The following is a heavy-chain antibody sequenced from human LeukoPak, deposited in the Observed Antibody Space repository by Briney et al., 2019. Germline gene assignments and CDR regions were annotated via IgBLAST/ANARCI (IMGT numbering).Heavy chain of an antibody. D-gene: IGHD5-18*01. CDR2: ISWNSGSI. Sequence: PGGSLRLSCAASGFTFDDYAMHWVRQAPGKGLEWVSGISWNSGSIGYADSVKGRFTISRDNAKNSLYLQMNSLRAEDTAVYYCARDRGYSYVASWGQGTLVTVSS. J-gene: IGHJ4*02. CDR1: GFTFDDYA. V-gene: IGHV3-9*01. CDR3: ARDRGYSYVAS.